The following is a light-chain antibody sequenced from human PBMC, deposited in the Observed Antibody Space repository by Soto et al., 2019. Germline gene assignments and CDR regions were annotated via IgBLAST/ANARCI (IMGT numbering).Light chain of an antibody. CDR3: QQYNKWPRT. Sequence: ELLMSLSPAPLSVSPGERAALSCRASQSVSSLLAWYQQKPGQAPRLLIHGATTRARGIPARFSGSGSGTEFTLTISSLQSEDFADYYCQQYNKWPRTFGQGTKV. J-gene: IGKJ1*01. CDR2: GAT. V-gene: IGKV3-15*01. CDR1: QSVSSL.